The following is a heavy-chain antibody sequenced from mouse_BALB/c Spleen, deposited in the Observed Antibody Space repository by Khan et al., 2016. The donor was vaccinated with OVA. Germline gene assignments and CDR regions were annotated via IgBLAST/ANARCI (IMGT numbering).Heavy chain of an antibody. CDR2: ISTYYGDA. Sequence: VQLKQSGAELVRPGVSVNISCKGSGYTFTDFAMHWVKQSHAKSLEWIGVISTYYGDANYNQKFKGKATMTVDKSSSTAYMELARLTSEDSAIYYCARGNGNYRFAYWGQGTLVTVSA. CDR1: GYTFTDFA. J-gene: IGHJ3*01. V-gene: IGHV1S137*01. CDR3: ARGNGNYRFAY. D-gene: IGHD2-1*01.